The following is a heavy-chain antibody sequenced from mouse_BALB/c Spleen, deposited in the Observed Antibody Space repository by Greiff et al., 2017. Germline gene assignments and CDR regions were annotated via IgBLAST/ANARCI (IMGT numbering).Heavy chain of an antibody. V-gene: IGHV5-17*02. J-gene: IGHJ4*01. D-gene: IGHD1-1*02. CDR3: ARWVAGGAMDY. Sequence: DVHLVESGGGLVQPGGSRKLSCAASGFTFSSFGMHWVRQAPEKGLEWVAYISSGSSTIYYADTVKGRFTISRDNPKNTLFLQMTSLRSEDTAMYYCARWVAGGAMDYWGQGTSVTVSS. CDR2: ISSGSSTI. CDR1: GFTFSSFG.